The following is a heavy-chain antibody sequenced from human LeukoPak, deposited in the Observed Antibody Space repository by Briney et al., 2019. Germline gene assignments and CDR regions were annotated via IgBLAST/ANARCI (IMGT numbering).Heavy chain of an antibody. CDR3: ARGYGGAAAVINFDY. CDR1: GYTFTSYG. J-gene: IGHJ4*02. V-gene: IGHV1-18*01. D-gene: IGHD6-13*01. CDR2: ISAYNGNT. Sequence: ASVKVSCKASGYTFTSYGISWVRQAPGQGLEWMGWISAYNGNTNYAQKFQGRVTMTTGTSTNTAYMELRSLRSDDTAVYYCARGYGGAAAVINFDYWGQGTLVTVSS.